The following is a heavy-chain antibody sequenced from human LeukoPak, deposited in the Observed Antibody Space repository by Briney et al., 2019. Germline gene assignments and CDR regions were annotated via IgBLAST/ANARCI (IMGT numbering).Heavy chain of an antibody. CDR3: ARAGYCSSISCYNPVYFDY. J-gene: IGHJ4*02. D-gene: IGHD2-2*02. CDR2: ISAYNGNT. V-gene: IGHV1-18*01. CDR1: GYTFTSYG. Sequence: ASVKVSCMASGYTFTSYGISWVRQAPGQGLEWMGWISAYNGNTNYAQMLQGRVTMTTDTSTSTVYMELRSLRSDYTAVYYCARAGYCSSISCYNPVYFDYWGQGTLVTVSS.